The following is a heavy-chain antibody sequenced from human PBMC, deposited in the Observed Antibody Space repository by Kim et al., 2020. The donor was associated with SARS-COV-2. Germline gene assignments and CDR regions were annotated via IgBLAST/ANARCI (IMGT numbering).Heavy chain of an antibody. CDR2: ISSSSSYI. CDR1: GFTFSSYS. Sequence: GGSLRLSCAASGFTFSSYSMNWVRQAPGKGLEWVSSISSSSSYIYYADSVKGRFTISRDNAKNSLYLQMNSLRAEDTAVYYCARSYLYVWGSYPPNWFDPWGQGTLVTVSS. V-gene: IGHV3-21*01. D-gene: IGHD3-16*01. J-gene: IGHJ5*02. CDR3: ARSYLYVWGSYPPNWFDP.